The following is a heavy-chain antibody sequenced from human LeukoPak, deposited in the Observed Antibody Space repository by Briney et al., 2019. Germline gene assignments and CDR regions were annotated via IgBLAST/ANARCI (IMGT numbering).Heavy chain of an antibody. D-gene: IGHD3-3*01. V-gene: IGHV4-39*07. CDR2: IYYSGST. CDR1: GGSISSSSYY. CDR3: ARSDYDFWSGYYIPHFDY. Sequence: SETLSLTCTVSGGSISSSSYYWGWIRQPPGRGLEWIVSIYYSGSTYYNPSLKSRVTISVDTSKNQFSLRLSSVTAADTAVYYCARSDYDFWSGYYIPHFDYWGQGTLVTVSS. J-gene: IGHJ4*02.